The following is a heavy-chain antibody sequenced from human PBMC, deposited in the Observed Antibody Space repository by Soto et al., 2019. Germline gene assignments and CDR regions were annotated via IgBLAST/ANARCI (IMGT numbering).Heavy chain of an antibody. CDR3: ARVPYYDILAANAIRGGRYFDY. Sequence: SETLSLTCTVSGGSISSGGYSWSWIRQPPGKGLEWIGYIYHSGSTYYNPSLKSRVTISLDTSKKQFSLNLSSVTAADTAVYFCARVPYYDILAANAIRGGRYFDYWGQGTLVTVSS. CDR2: IYHSGST. D-gene: IGHD3-9*01. J-gene: IGHJ4*02. CDR1: GGSISSGGYS. V-gene: IGHV4-30-2*01.